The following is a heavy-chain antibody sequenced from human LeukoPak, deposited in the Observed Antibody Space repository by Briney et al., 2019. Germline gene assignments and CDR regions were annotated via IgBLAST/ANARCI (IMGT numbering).Heavy chain of an antibody. J-gene: IGHJ4*02. CDR3: ATSTAAAGTD. CDR1: GFTFSNLW. V-gene: IGHV3-7*03. Sequence: GGSLRLSCAASGFTFSNLWMSWVRQAPGKGLKWVANIKQDGSEKYYVDSVKGRFTISRDNAQNSLYLQMNSLRAEDTAIYYCATSTAAAGTDWVQGTLVTVSS. CDR2: IKQDGSEK. D-gene: IGHD6-13*01.